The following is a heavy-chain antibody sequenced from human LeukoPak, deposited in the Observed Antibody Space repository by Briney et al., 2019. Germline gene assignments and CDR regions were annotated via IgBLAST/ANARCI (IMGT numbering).Heavy chain of an antibody. Sequence: GGSLRLSCAASGFTFSSYAMHWVRQAPGKGLEWVAVISYDGSNKYCADSVKGRFTISRDNSKNTLYLQMNSLRAEDTAVYYCARSYHHRRPDSSGYYLEHFDYWGQGTLVTVSS. J-gene: IGHJ4*02. D-gene: IGHD3-22*01. CDR3: ARSYHHRRPDSSGYYLEHFDY. V-gene: IGHV3-30*04. CDR1: GFTFSSYA. CDR2: ISYDGSNK.